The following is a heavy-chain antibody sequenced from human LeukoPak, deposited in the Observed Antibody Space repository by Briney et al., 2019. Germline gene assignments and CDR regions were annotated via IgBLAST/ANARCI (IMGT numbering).Heavy chain of an antibody. CDR1: GFTFSSYG. Sequence: PGRSLRLSCAASGFTFSSYGMHWVRQAPGKGLEWVAVISYDGSNKYYADSVKGRFTISRDNSKNTLYLQMNSLRAEDTAVYYCAKLGGYSSGWSRGFGYWGQGTLVTVSS. V-gene: IGHV3-30*18. CDR3: AKLGGYSSGWSRGFGY. D-gene: IGHD6-19*01. CDR2: ISYDGSNK. J-gene: IGHJ4*02.